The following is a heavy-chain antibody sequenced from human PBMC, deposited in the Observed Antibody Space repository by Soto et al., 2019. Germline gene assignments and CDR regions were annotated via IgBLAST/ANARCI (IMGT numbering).Heavy chain of an antibody. D-gene: IGHD3-10*01. V-gene: IGHV4-59*01. CDR1: GGSISSYY. J-gene: IGHJ6*02. CDR3: ARARITMVREVIKYNMDV. CDR2: IYNSGST. Sequence: SETLSLTCTVSGGSISSYYWSWIRRPPGKGLEWIGYIYNSGSTHSNPSLQSRVTISVDTSKNQFSLKLSSVTAAVTGIYYCARARITMVREVIKYNMDVWGQGTTVT.